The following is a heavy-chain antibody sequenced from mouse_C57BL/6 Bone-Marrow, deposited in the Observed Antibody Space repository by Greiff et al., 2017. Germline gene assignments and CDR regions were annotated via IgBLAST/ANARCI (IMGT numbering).Heavy chain of an antibody. CDR3: AKRGFYAPYYFYY. CDR2: ISSGGSYT. Sequence: EVKLMESGGDLVKPGGSLKLSCAASGFTFSSYGMSWVRQTPDKRLEWVATISSGGSYTYYPDSVKGRFTISRDNAKNTLYLPMSSLKSEDTAMYYCAKRGFYAPYYFYYWGRGTTLPVSP. J-gene: IGHJ2*01. V-gene: IGHV5-6*02. CDR1: GFTFSSYG. D-gene: IGHD1-1*01.